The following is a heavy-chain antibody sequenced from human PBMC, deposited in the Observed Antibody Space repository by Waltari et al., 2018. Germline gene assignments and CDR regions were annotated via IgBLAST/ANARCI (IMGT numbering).Heavy chain of an antibody. D-gene: IGHD6-6*01. J-gene: IGHJ6*02. V-gene: IGHV4-59*01. CDR2: IYYSGST. Sequence: QVQLQESGPGLVKPSETLSLTCTVSGGSISSYYWSWIRQPPGKGLEWIGYIYYSGSTNYNPSLKSRVTISVDTSKNQFSLKLSSVTAADTAVYYCARTTSLVPDYYYYGMDVWGQGTTVTVSS. CDR3: ARTTSLVPDYYYYGMDV. CDR1: GGSISSYY.